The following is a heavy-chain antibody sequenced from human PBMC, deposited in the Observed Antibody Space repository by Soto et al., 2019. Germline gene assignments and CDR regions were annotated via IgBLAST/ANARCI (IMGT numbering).Heavy chain of an antibody. D-gene: IGHD5-18*01. V-gene: IGHV3-13*01. CDR2: IGTAGDT. Sequence: VGSLRLSCAASGFTFSSYDMHWVRQATGKGLEWVSAIGTAGDTYYPGSVKGRFTISRENAKNSLYLQMNSLRAGDTAVYYCARGGYSYGSSWFDPWGQGTLVTVSS. CDR3: ARGGYSYGSSWFDP. CDR1: GFTFSSYD. J-gene: IGHJ5*02.